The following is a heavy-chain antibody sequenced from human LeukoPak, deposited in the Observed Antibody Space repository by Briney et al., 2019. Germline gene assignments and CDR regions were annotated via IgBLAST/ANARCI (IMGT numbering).Heavy chain of an antibody. Sequence: GGSLRLSCAASGFTFSSYGMHWVRQAPGKGLEWVAVISYDGSNKYYADSVKGRFTISRDNAKNSLYLQMNSLRAEDMALYYCAKGRVGSYLTDAFDIWGQGTMVTVSS. CDR3: AKGRVGSYLTDAFDI. CDR2: ISYDGSNK. V-gene: IGHV3-30*18. J-gene: IGHJ3*02. D-gene: IGHD1-26*01. CDR1: GFTFSSYG.